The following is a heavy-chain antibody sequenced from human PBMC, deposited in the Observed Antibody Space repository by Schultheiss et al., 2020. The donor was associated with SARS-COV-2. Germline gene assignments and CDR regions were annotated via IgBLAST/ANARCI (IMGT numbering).Heavy chain of an antibody. CDR2: ISGSGGST. V-gene: IGHV3-23*01. J-gene: IGHJ4*02. CDR1: GFTVSSNY. Sequence: GGSLRLSCAASGFTVSSNYMSWVRQAPGKGLEWVSAISGSGGSTYYADSVKGRFTISRDNAKKSLYLQMNSLRAEDTAVYYCAFSGPFDYWGQGTLVTVSS. D-gene: IGHD5-12*01. CDR3: AFSGPFDY.